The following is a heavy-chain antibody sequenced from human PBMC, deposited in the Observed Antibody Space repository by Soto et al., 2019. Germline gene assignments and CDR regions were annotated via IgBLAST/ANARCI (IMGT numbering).Heavy chain of an antibody. CDR1: GGSISSGGYY. CDR2: IYYSGST. CDR3: ARDPRKYDIVVVPAAIGAFDI. D-gene: IGHD2-2*01. V-gene: IGHV4-31*03. J-gene: IGHJ3*02. Sequence: PSETLSLTCXVSGGSISSGGYYWSWIRQHPGKGLEWIGYIYYSGSTYYNPSLKSRVTISVDTSKNQFSLKLSSVTAADTAVYYCARDPRKYDIVVVPAAIGAFDIWGQGTMVTVSS.